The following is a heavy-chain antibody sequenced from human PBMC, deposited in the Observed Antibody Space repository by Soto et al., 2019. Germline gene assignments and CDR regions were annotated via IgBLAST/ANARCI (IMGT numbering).Heavy chain of an antibody. Sequence: SETLSLTCTVSGGSISSYYWSWIRQPPGKGLEWIGYIYYSGSTNYNPSLKSRVTISVDTSKNQFSLKLSSVTAADTAVYYCARRIAARFPEEGGFDYWGQGTLVTVSS. CDR2: IYYSGST. CDR3: ARRIAARFPEEGGFDY. V-gene: IGHV4-59*08. CDR1: GGSISSYY. J-gene: IGHJ4*02. D-gene: IGHD6-6*01.